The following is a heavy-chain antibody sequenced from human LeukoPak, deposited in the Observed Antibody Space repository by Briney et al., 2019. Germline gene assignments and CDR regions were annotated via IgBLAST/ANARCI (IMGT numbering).Heavy chain of an antibody. Sequence: GASVKVSCKASGYTFTSYGISWVRQAPGQGLEWMGWISAYNGNTNYAQKLQGRVTMTTDTSMSTAYMELRSLRSDDTAVYYCARVWEYSYGHDAFDIWGQGTMVTVSS. CDR1: GYTFTSYG. J-gene: IGHJ3*02. CDR3: ARVWEYSYGHDAFDI. D-gene: IGHD5-18*01. V-gene: IGHV1-18*01. CDR2: ISAYNGNT.